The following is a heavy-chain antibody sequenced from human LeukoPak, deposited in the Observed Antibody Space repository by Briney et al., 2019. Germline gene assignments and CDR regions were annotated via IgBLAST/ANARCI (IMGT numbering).Heavy chain of an antibody. CDR1: GGSISSSSYY. CDR3: ARFTVLTGYYNDY. J-gene: IGHJ4*02. V-gene: IGHV4-39*01. Sequence: SETLSLTCTVSGGSISSSSYYWGWIRQPPGNGLEWIGSIYYSGSTYYNPSLKSRVTISVDTSKNQFSLKLSSVTAADTAVYYCARFTVLTGYYNDYWGQGTLVTVSS. CDR2: IYYSGST. D-gene: IGHD3-9*01.